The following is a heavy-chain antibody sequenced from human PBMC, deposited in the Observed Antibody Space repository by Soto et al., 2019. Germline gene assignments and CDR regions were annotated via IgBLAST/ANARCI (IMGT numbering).Heavy chain of an antibody. CDR2: IYYSGST. D-gene: IGHD6-19*01. J-gene: IGHJ3*02. Sequence: QVQLQESGPGLVKPSQTLSLTCTVSGGSISSGDYYWSWIRQPPGKGLEWIGYIYYSGSTYYNPSRKSRVTISVDTSKNQFSLKLSSVTAADTAVYYCARDVLGYSSGWINAFDIWGQGTMVTVSS. CDR1: GGSISSGDYY. CDR3: ARDVLGYSSGWINAFDI. V-gene: IGHV4-30-4*01.